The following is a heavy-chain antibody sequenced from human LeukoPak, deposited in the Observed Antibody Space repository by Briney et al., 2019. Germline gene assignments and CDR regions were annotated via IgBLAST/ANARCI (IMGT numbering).Heavy chain of an antibody. J-gene: IGHJ5*02. Sequence: SETLSLTCTVSGGSISTYYWSWIRQPPGKGLEWIGYIYHSGSTYYNPSLKSRVTISVDRSKNQFSLKLSSVTAADTAVYYCARDSRKGYYDSSGYSTWGQGTLVTVSS. CDR2: IYHSGST. D-gene: IGHD3-22*01. V-gene: IGHV4-59*12. CDR3: ARDSRKGYYDSSGYST. CDR1: GGSISTYY.